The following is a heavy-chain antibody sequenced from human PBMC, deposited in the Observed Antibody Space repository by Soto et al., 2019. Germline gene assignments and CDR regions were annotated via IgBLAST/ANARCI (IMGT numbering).Heavy chain of an antibody. CDR3: AREGTTRGVDY. D-gene: IGHD1-7*01. CDR2: INHSGTT. CDR1: GGSVSGYY. V-gene: IGHV4-34*01. Sequence: PSETLSLTCAVYGGSVSGYYWSWIRQPPGKGLEWIGEINHSGTTNYNPSLKSRVTISVDTSKNKFPLKLTSVTAADTALYYCAREGTTRGVDYWGHGTLVTVSS. J-gene: IGHJ4*01.